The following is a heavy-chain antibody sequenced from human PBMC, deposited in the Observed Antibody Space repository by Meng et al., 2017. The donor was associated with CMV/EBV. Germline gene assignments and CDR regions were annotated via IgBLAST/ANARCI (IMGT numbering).Heavy chain of an antibody. CDR3: ERDDGSLDN. D-gene: IGHD2-15*01. CDR2: INPNSGGT. V-gene: IGHV1-2*02. J-gene: IGHJ4*02. Sequence: AQLVQSRAGMTKPETSVKVSCKASGYTFTGYYMHLVRQAPGQGLEWMGWINPNSGGTNYAQKFQGRVTMNRDKSISTEYMELSRLRSDDTAVYYCERDDGSLDNWGQGTLVTVSS. CDR1: GYTFTGYY.